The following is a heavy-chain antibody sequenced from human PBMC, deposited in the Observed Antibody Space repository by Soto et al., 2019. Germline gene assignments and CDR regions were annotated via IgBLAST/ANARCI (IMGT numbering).Heavy chain of an antibody. CDR1: GYTFTTYG. CDR3: ARDRYYYGSGSYYISWFDP. V-gene: IGHV1-18*04. CDR2: ISAYNGNT. J-gene: IGHJ5*02. D-gene: IGHD3-10*01. Sequence: ASVKVSCKTSGYTFTTYGVSWVRQAPGQGLEWMGWISAYNGNTNYAQKLQGRVTMTTDTSTSTAYMELRGLKSDDTAVYYCARDRYYYGSGSYYISWFDPWGQGTLVTVSS.